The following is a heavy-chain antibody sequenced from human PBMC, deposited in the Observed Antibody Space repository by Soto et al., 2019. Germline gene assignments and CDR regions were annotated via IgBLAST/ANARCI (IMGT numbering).Heavy chain of an antibody. CDR1: GGSISSSSYY. D-gene: IGHD3-22*01. CDR2: IYYSGST. Sequence: PSETLSLTCTVSGGSISSSSYYWGWIRQPPGKGLEWIGSIYYSGSTYYNPSLKSRVTISVDTSKNQFSLKLSSVTAADTAVYYCASISPYSMIVVPYFDYWGQGTMVTVS. V-gene: IGHV4-39*01. J-gene: IGHJ4*02. CDR3: ASISPYSMIVVPYFDY.